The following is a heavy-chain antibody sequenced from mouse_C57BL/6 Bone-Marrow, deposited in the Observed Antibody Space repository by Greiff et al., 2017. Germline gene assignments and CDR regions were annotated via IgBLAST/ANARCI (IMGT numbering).Heavy chain of an antibody. CDR1: GFTFSDYY. V-gene: IGHV5-16*01. CDR2: INYDGSST. J-gene: IGHJ1*03. Sequence: EVQLVESEGGLVQPGSSMKLSCTASGFTFSDYYMAWVRQVPEKGLEWVANINYDGSSTYYLDSLKSRFIISRDNAKNILYLQMSSLKSEDTATYYCARRGFHWYFDVWGTGTTVTVSS. CDR3: ARRGFHWYFDV.